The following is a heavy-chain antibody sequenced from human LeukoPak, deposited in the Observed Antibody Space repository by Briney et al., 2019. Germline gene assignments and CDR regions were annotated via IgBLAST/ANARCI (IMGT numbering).Heavy chain of an antibody. CDR2: INHSGST. CDR3: ATRKLGNDY. V-gene: IGHV4-34*01. J-gene: IGHJ4*02. D-gene: IGHD7-27*01. Sequence: SETLSLTCAVYGGSFSGYYWSWIRQPPGKGLEWIGEINHSGSTNYNPSLKSRVTISADTSKNQFSLKLYSVTAVDTAVYYCATRKLGNDYWGQGTLVTVSS. CDR1: GGSFSGYY.